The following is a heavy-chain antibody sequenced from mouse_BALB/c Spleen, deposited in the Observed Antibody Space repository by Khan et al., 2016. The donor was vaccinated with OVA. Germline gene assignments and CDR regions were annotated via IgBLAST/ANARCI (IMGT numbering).Heavy chain of an antibody. D-gene: IGHD1-1*01. J-gene: IGHJ4*01. V-gene: IGHV9-3-1*01. Sequence: QIQLVQSGPELKKPGETVKISCKASGYTFTNYGMNWVKQAPGKGLKWMGWIYTYTGEPTYADDFKGRFAFSLESSASTAYLQVNNLTNEDTATYFCARGSSGALDYWGQGTSVTVSA. CDR2: IYTYTGEP. CDR1: GYTFTNYG. CDR3: ARGSSGALDY.